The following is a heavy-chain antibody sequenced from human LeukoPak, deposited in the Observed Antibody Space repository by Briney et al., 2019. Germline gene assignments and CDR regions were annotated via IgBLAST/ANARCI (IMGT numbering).Heavy chain of an antibody. CDR1: GYSIRSGYY. CDR3: ARVPGPNWFDP. CDR2: MYHSGST. Sequence: SETLSLTRTVSGYSIRSGYYWGWIRQPPGKGLEWIGNMYHSGSTFYNPSLRSRVTISVDTSKNQISLNLRSVTAADTAVYYCARVPGPNWFDPWGQGTLVTVSS. V-gene: IGHV4-38-2*02. J-gene: IGHJ5*02.